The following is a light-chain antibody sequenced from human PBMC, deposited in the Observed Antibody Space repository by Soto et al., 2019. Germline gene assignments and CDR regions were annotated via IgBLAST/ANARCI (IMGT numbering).Light chain of an antibody. CDR1: QSISIW. V-gene: IGKV1-5*03. J-gene: IGKJ1*01. Sequence: DIQMTQSPSTLSASVGDRVTITCRASQSISIWLAWYQQKPGKAPKLLIYKASSLQSGVPSRFSGSGSGTEFTLTFSSLQPDDLATYYWQQYNSYWTFGQGTKGDIK. CDR3: QQYNSYWT. CDR2: KAS.